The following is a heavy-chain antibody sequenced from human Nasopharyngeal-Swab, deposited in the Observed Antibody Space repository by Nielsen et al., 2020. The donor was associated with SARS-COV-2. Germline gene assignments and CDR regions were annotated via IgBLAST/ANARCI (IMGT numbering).Heavy chain of an antibody. CDR2: IYTSGRT. D-gene: IGHD3-3*01. Sequence: LSLTLTVLGASISSGSSSWSSIRPPTGKGLEWIGRIYTSGRTNYNPSLKSRVTISVDPSKNQFSLKPGSVTGADTAVYYCASVEIGDGGLSDYWGQGTLVTVSS. CDR3: ASVEIGDGGLSDY. CDR1: GASISSGSSS. V-gene: IGHV4-61*02. J-gene: IGHJ4*02.